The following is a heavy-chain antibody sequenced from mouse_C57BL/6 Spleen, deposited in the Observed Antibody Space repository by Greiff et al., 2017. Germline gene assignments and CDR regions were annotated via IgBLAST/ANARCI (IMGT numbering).Heavy chain of an antibody. Sequence: VQLQQSGAELARPGASVKLTCKASGYTFTSYGISWVKQRTGQGLEWIGEIYPRSGNTYYNEKFKGKATLTADKSSSTAYMELRSLTSEDSAVYFCARSDKGYYYAMDYWGQGTSVTVSS. CDR2: IYPRSGNT. CDR3: ARSDKGYYYAMDY. CDR1: GYTFTSYG. V-gene: IGHV1-81*01. J-gene: IGHJ4*01.